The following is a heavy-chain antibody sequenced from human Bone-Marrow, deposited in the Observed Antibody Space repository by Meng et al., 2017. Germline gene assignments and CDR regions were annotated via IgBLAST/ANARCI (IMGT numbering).Heavy chain of an antibody. Sequence: QGTLKQWGAGLLKTSETLSLTCVGAGGSFSDYYWSWMRQPQGKGLEWIGEINHSGSTNYNPSLESRATISVDTSQNNLSLKLSSVTAADSAVYYCARGPTTMAHDFDYWGQGTLVTVSS. CDR3: ARGPTTMAHDFDY. J-gene: IGHJ4*02. CDR2: INHSGST. D-gene: IGHD4-11*01. CDR1: GGSFSDYY. V-gene: IGHV4-34*01.